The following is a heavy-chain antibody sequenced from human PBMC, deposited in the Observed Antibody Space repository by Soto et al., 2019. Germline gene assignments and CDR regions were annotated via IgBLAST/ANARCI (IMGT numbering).Heavy chain of an antibody. J-gene: IGHJ4*02. CDR1: GYTFTSYD. Sequence: QVQLVQSGAEVKKPGASVKVSCKASGYTFTSYDINWVRQATGQGLEWMGWMNPNSGNTGYAQKFQGRVTMTXNTSXSXPYMELSSLRSEDTAVYYCARGGVFFFAAPTNPFDYWGQGTLVTVSS. CDR2: MNPNSGNT. D-gene: IGHD3-10*01. CDR3: ARGGVFFFAAPTNPFDY. V-gene: IGHV1-8*01.